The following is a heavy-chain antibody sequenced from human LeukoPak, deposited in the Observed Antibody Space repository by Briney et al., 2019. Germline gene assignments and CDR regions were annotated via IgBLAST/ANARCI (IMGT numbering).Heavy chain of an antibody. CDR2: ISAYNGNT. Sequence: ASVKVSCKASGYTFTSYGISWVRQAPGQGFEWMGWISAYNGNTNYAQKLQGRVTMTTDTSTSTAYMELRSLRSDDTAVYYCARAPMGGSYSKAGWFDPWGQGTLVTVSS. J-gene: IGHJ5*02. D-gene: IGHD2-2*01. CDR3: ARAPMGGSYSKAGWFDP. CDR1: GYTFTSYG. V-gene: IGHV1-18*01.